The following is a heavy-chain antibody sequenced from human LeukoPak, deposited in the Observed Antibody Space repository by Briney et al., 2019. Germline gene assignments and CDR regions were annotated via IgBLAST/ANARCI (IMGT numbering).Heavy chain of an antibody. Sequence: GGSLRLSCAASGFTFYHYAMHWVRQAPGKGLEWVSGISWNSGSIDYADSVKGRFTISRDNAKNSLYLQMNSLRAEDTALYYCARVARIAVAGYYYSYMDVWGKGTTVTVSS. CDR1: GFTFYHYA. CDR3: ARVARIAVAGYYYSYMDV. V-gene: IGHV3-9*01. CDR2: ISWNSGSI. D-gene: IGHD6-19*01. J-gene: IGHJ6*03.